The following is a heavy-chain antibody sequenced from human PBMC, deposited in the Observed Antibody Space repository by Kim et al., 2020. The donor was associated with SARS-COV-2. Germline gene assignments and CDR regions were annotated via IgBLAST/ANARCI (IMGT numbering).Heavy chain of an antibody. J-gene: IGHJ5*02. CDR2: INHSGST. Sequence: SETLSLTCAVYGGSFSGYYWSWIRQPPGKGLEWIGEINHSGSTNYNPSLKSRVTISVDTSKNQFSLKLSSVTAADTAVYYCARAVVVPAAIRAGWFDPWGQGTLVPVSS. CDR1: GGSFSGYY. D-gene: IGHD2-2*01. V-gene: IGHV4-34*01. CDR3: ARAVVVPAAIRAGWFDP.